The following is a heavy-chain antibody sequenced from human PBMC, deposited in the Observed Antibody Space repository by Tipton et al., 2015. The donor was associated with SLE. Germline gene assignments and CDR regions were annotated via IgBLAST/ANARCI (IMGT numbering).Heavy chain of an antibody. Sequence: LRLSCTVSGGSISSHYWSWIRQPPGKTLEWIGYIYSGGSTNYNPSLKSRVSISVDTSKNQISLRLTSVTAADTAMYYCARDSAVNFWYFDLWGRGTLVTVSS. CDR2: IYSGGST. CDR1: GGSISSHY. J-gene: IGHJ2*01. V-gene: IGHV4-59*11. CDR3: ARDSAVNFWYFDL.